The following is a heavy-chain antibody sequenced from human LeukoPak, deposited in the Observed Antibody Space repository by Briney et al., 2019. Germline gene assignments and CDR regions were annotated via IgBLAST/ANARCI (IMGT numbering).Heavy chain of an antibody. Sequence: GWSLRLSCAASVFTLSSYSMNWVRQAPGTGLEWVSYISSSISSIYYADSVKGRFTISRDNAKNSLYLQMNSLRAEDTAVYYCARGPRGLGTYYDFWSGGGRIDYWGQGTLVTVSS. J-gene: IGHJ4*02. CDR2: ISSSISSI. CDR3: ARGPRGLGTYYDFWSGGGRIDY. D-gene: IGHD3-3*01. CDR1: VFTLSSYS. V-gene: IGHV3-48*01.